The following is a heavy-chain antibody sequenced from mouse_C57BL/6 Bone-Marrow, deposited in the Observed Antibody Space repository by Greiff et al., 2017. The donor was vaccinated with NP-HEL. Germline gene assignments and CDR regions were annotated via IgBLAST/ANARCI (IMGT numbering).Heavy chain of an antibody. V-gene: IGHV1-53*01. CDR3: ASPSGSSPYYFDY. D-gene: IGHD1-1*01. J-gene: IGHJ2*01. Sequence: VQLQQPGTELVKPGASVKLSCKASGYTFTSYWMHWVKQRPGQGLEWIGNINPSNGGTNYNKKFKSKATLTVDKSSSTAYMQLSSLTSEDSAVYYCASPSGSSPYYFDYWGQGTTLTVSS. CDR1: GYTFTSYW. CDR2: INPSNGGT.